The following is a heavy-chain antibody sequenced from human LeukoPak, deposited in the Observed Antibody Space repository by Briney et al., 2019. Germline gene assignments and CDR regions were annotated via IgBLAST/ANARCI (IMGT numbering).Heavy chain of an antibody. V-gene: IGHV1-3*01. CDR2: INAGNGST. D-gene: IGHD1-14*01. CDR1: GYTFTSYA. Sequence: ASVKVSCKASGYTFTSYAMHWVRQAPGQRLEWMGWINAGNGSTKYSQKFQGRVTITRDTSASTAYMELSSLRSEDTAVYYCARESLNHGDFDYWGQGTLVTVSS. J-gene: IGHJ4*02. CDR3: ARESLNHGDFDY.